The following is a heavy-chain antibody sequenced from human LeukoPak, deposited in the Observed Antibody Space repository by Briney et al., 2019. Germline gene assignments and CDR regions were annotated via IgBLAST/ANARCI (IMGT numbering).Heavy chain of an antibody. CDR2: ISAYNGNT. Sequence: ASVKVSCKASGYTFTSYGISWVRQAPGQGLEWMGWISAYNGNTNYAQKLQGRVTMTTDTSTSTAYMELRSLRPDDTAVYYCARCLVMRYYYYYGMDVWGQGTTVTVSS. D-gene: IGHD3-9*01. J-gene: IGHJ6*02. CDR1: GYTFTSYG. CDR3: ARCLVMRYYYYYGMDV. V-gene: IGHV1-18*01.